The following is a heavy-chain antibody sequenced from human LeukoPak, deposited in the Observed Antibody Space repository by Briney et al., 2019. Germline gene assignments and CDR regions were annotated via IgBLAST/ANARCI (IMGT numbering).Heavy chain of an antibody. CDR2: IYYSGSG. Sequence: SETLSLTCSVSGGSISSSSSYWGWIRQPPGKGLEWIGSIYYSGSGFDNPALKSRVTISVDTSKNQFSLKLSSVTAADTAVYYCARHRSGWLQSSFDYWGQGTLVTVSS. CDR3: ARHRSGWLQSSFDY. CDR1: GGSISSSSSY. V-gene: IGHV4-39*01. J-gene: IGHJ4*02. D-gene: IGHD5-24*01.